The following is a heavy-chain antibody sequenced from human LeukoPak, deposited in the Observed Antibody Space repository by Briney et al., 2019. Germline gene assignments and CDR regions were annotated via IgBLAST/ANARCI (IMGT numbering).Heavy chain of an antibody. CDR3: ATGAYYYDSSGYYSGAFDI. V-gene: IGHV1-2*02. Sequence: GASVKVSCKASGYTFTSYYMHWVRQAPGQGLEWMGWINPNSGGTNYAQKFQGRVTMTRDTSISTAYMELSRLRSDDTAVYYCATGAYYYDSSGYYSGAFDIWGQGTMVTVSS. CDR2: INPNSGGT. CDR1: GYTFTSYY. D-gene: IGHD3-22*01. J-gene: IGHJ3*02.